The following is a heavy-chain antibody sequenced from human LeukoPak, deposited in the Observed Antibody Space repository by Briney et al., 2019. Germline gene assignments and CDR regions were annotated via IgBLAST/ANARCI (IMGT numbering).Heavy chain of an antibody. CDR3: ARGLVATPQGYYYYYMDV. CDR2: IYTSGST. V-gene: IGHV4-4*07. D-gene: IGHD5-12*01. Sequence: SETLSLPCTVSGGSISSYYWSWIRQPAGKGLEWIGRIYTSGSTNYNPSLKSRVTMSVDTSRNQFSLKLSSVTAADTAVYYCARGLVATPQGYYYYYMDVWGKGNTVTVSS. CDR1: GGSISSYY. J-gene: IGHJ6*03.